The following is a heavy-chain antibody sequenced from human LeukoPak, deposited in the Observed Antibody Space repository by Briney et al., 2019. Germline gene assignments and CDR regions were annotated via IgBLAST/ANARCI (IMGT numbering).Heavy chain of an antibody. D-gene: IGHD3-22*01. J-gene: IGHJ4*02. Sequence: PGRSLRLSCAASGFTFDDYTMHWVRQAPGKGLEWVSGISWNSGSIGYADSVKGRLTISRDNAKNSLYLQMDSLRAEDTAVYYCTSAVYYYDSSGYYRFDYWGQGTLVTVSS. CDR1: GFTFDDYT. CDR3: TSAVYYYDSSGYYRFDY. CDR2: ISWNSGSI. V-gene: IGHV3-9*01.